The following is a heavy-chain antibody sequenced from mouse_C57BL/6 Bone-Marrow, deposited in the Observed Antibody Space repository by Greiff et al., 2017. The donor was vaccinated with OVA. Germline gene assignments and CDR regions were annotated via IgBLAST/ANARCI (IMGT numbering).Heavy chain of an antibody. Sequence: VQLQQSGPELVKPGASVKISCKASGYSFTGYYMNWVKQSPEKSLEWIGEINPSTGGTTYNQKFKAKATLTVDKSPSTAYRQLKSLTSEDSAVYYCARERWLLQFLYYFDYWGQGTTLTVSS. CDR2: INPSTGGT. V-gene: IGHV1-42*01. CDR1: GYSFTGYY. CDR3: ARERWLLQFLYYFDY. D-gene: IGHD2-3*01. J-gene: IGHJ2*01.